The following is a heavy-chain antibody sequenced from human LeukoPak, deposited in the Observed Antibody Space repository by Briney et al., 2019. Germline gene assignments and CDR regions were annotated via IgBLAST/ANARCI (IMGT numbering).Heavy chain of an antibody. D-gene: IGHD2-15*01. CDR3: AKMDCSGGSCYGIDY. CDR1: GFTFSSYA. CDR2: ISGSGGST. J-gene: IGHJ4*02. Sequence: PGGSLRLSCAASGFTFSSYAMSWVRQAPGKGLEWVSAISGSGGSTNYADSVKGRFTISRENSKNTVYLQMNSLRAEDTAVYYCAKMDCSGGSCYGIDYWGQGTLVTVSS. V-gene: IGHV3-23*01.